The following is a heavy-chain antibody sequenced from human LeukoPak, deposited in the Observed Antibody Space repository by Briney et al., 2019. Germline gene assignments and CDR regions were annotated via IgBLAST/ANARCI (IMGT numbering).Heavy chain of an antibody. Sequence: GGTLRLSCAASGFTFSSYGMSWVRQAPGKGLEWVSAICGSGGTTYYADSVKGRFTISRDNSKNTLHLQMNSLRAEDTAAYYCAKFAQRYCSGGSCHPFDYWGQGTQVTVSS. J-gene: IGHJ4*02. V-gene: IGHV3-23*01. CDR3: AKFAQRYCSGGSCHPFDY. CDR1: GFTFSSYG. D-gene: IGHD2-15*01. CDR2: ICGSGGTT.